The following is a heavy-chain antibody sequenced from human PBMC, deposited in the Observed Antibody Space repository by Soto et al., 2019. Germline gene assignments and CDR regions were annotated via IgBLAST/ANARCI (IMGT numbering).Heavy chain of an antibody. V-gene: IGHV6-1*01. J-gene: IGHJ6*02. CDR1: GDSVSSNSAG. CDR3: TEFAGFRVMAV. D-gene: IGHD3-10*01. CDR2: TYYKSKWNN. Sequence: SQTLSLTCVISGDSVSSNSAGWNWIRQSPSRGLEWLGRTYYKSKWNNDYALSVKSRITINPDTSKNQFSLHLYSVTPEDTAVNYCTEFAGFRVMAVGGQGPPVPVSS.